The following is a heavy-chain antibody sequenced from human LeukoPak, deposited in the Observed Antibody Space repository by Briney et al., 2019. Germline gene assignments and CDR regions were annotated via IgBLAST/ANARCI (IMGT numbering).Heavy chain of an antibody. CDR2: ISSSSSYI. D-gene: IGHD6-13*01. Sequence: GGSLRLSCAASGFTFSSYSMNWVRQAPGKGLEWVSSISSSSSYIYYADSVKGRFTISRDNAKNTLYLQMNSLRAEDTAVYYCARDGYEGGSSWFYYYYYGMDVWGQGTTVTVSS. CDR3: ARDGYEGGSSWFYYYYYGMDV. V-gene: IGHV3-21*01. CDR1: GFTFSSYS. J-gene: IGHJ6*02.